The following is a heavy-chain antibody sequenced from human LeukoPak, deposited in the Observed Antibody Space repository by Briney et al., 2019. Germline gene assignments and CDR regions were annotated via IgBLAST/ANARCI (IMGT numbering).Heavy chain of an antibody. CDR3: ARVVRYFDWLLFDY. D-gene: IGHD3-9*01. Sequence: SETLSLTCTVSGGSISSYYWSWIRQPPGKGLEWIGYIYYSGGTNYNPSLKSRVTISVDTSKNQFSLKLSSVSAADTAVYYCARVVRYFDWLLFDYWGQGTLVTVSS. V-gene: IGHV4-59*01. CDR1: GGSISSYY. CDR2: IYYSGGT. J-gene: IGHJ4*02.